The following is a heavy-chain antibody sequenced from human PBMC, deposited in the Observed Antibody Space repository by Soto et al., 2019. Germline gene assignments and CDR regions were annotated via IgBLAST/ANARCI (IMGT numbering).Heavy chain of an antibody. CDR3: TTEAMVRGVIITITRDY. CDR1: GFTFSNAW. V-gene: IGHV3-15*01. CDR2: IKSKTDGGTT. Sequence: EVQLVESGGGLVKPGGSLRLSCAASGFTFSNAWMSWVRQAPGKGLEWVGRIKSKTDGGTTDYAAPVKGRFTISRDDSKNTLYLHRNSLKTEDTAVYYCTTEAMVRGVIITITRDYWGQGTLVTVSS. D-gene: IGHD3-10*01. J-gene: IGHJ4*02.